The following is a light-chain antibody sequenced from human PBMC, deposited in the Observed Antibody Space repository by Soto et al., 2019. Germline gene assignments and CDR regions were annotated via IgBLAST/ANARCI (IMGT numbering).Light chain of an antibody. Sequence: DIHMTQSPSSLSASVGDRFTITCRASQGIRSDLAWYQQKPGKAPKRLIYGASSLQSGVPSRCSGSGSGTEFTLTISSLQPEDFETYYCLQHNNSPRTFGQGTKVDIK. CDR3: LQHNNSPRT. J-gene: IGKJ1*01. CDR1: QGIRSD. CDR2: GAS. V-gene: IGKV1-17*01.